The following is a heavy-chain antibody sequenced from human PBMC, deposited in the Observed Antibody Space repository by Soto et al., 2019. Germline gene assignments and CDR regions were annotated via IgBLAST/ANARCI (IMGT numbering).Heavy chain of an antibody. V-gene: IGHV3-30*18. J-gene: IGHJ4*02. D-gene: IGHD3-16*01. CDR2: ISYDGSNK. CDR1: GFTFSSYG. CDR3: AKSRLSGGVMFYFDY. Sequence: PGRSLRVSCAASGFTFSSYGMHWVRQAPGKGLEWVAVISYDGSNKYYADSVKGRFTISRDNSKNTLYLQMNSLRAEDTAVYYCAKSRLSGGVMFYFDYWGQGTLVPVSS.